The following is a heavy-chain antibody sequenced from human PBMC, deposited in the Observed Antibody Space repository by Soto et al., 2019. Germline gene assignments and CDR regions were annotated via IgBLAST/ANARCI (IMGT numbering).Heavy chain of an antibody. J-gene: IGHJ6*03. Sequence: GGSLRLSCAASGFTFSSYAMSWVRQAPGKGLEWVSAISGSGGSTYYEDSVKGRFTIARDNSKNTLYLQMNSLRAEDTAVYYCANASDYDILTGSNYYYYYMDVWGKGTTVTVSS. V-gene: IGHV3-23*01. D-gene: IGHD3-9*01. CDR3: ANASDYDILTGSNYYYYYMDV. CDR1: GFTFSSYA. CDR2: ISGSGGST.